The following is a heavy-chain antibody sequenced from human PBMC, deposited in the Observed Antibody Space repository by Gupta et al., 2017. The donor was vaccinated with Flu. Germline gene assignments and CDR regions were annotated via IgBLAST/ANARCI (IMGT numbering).Heavy chain of an antibody. J-gene: IGHJ6*02. D-gene: IGHD6-13*01. Sequence: EVQLVESGGGLVQPGGSLRLSCAASGFTFSSYWMHWVRQAPGKGLVWVSRINSDGSSTSYADSVKGRFTISRDNAKNTLYLQMNSLRAEDTAVYYCASAQDDSSSWYYYYGMDVWGQGTTVTVSS. V-gene: IGHV3-74*01. CDR1: GFTFSSYW. CDR2: INSDGSST. CDR3: ASAQDDSSSWYYYYGMDV.